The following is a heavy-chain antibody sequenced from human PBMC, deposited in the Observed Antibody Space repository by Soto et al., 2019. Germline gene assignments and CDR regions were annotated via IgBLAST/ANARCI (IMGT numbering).Heavy chain of an antibody. CDR1: GGSISSGDYY. Sequence: SETLSLTCTVSGGSISSGDYYWSWIRQPPGKGLEWIGYVYYSGSTYYNPSLKSRVTISVDTSKNQFSLKLSSVTAADTAVYYCARLTTVTTLVYYYYYYYMDVWGKGTTVTVSS. CDR2: VYYSGST. CDR3: ARLTTVTTLVYYYYYYYMDV. V-gene: IGHV4-30-4*01. J-gene: IGHJ6*03. D-gene: IGHD4-17*01.